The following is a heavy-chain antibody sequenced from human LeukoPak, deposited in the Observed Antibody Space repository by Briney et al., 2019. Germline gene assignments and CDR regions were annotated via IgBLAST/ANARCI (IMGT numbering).Heavy chain of an antibody. V-gene: IGHV1-58*02. J-gene: IGHJ5*02. CDR3: AAGGIAAAGYPSGWFDP. D-gene: IGHD6-13*01. CDR1: GFTFTSSA. Sequence: SVKISCKASGFTFTSSAMQWVRQARGQRLEWIGWIVVGSGNTNYAQKFQERVTITRDMSTSTAYMELSSLRSEDTAVYYCAAGGIAAAGYPSGWFDPWGQGTLVTVSS. CDR2: IVVGSGNT.